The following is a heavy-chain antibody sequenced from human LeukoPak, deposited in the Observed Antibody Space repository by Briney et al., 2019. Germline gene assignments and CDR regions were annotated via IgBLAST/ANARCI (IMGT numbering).Heavy chain of an antibody. CDR2: MNPNSGNT. Sequence: ASVKVSCKASGYTFTSYDINWVRQATGQGLEWMGWMNPNSGNTGYAQKFQGRVTMTRNTSISTAYMELSSLRSEDMAVYYCARDRESSGFFSYYYGMDVWGQGTTVTVSS. D-gene: IGHD6-19*01. CDR1: GYTFTSYD. V-gene: IGHV1-8*01. J-gene: IGHJ6*02. CDR3: ARDRESSGFFSYYYGMDV.